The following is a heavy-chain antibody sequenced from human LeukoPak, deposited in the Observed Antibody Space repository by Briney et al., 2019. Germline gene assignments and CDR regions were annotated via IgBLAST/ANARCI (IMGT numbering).Heavy chain of an antibody. J-gene: IGHJ3*02. V-gene: IGHV4-59*01. CDR1: GGFISSYY. Sequence: SETLSLTCTVSGGFISSYYWSWIRQPPGKGLEWIGYIHYSGSTNYSPSLKSRVTISVDTSKNQFSLKLSSVTAADTAVYYCARDWEGATTDAFDIWGQGTMVTVSS. D-gene: IGHD1-26*01. CDR3: ARDWEGATTDAFDI. CDR2: IHYSGST.